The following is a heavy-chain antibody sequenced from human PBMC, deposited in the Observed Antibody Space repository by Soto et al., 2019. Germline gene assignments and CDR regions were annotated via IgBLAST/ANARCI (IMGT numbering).Heavy chain of an antibody. CDR1: GFAFANYA. CDR3: AKERLARGADY. V-gene: IGHV3-23*01. D-gene: IGHD6-6*01. Sequence: EVQLLDSGGDSVQPGGSLRLSCAASGFAFANYAMTWVRQASGKGLEWVSTIGGGGGSTYYADSVRGRFTISRDNSKNTVYLQMNSLRAEDTAVYICAKERLARGADYWGQGTLVTVSS. CDR2: IGGGGGST. J-gene: IGHJ4*02.